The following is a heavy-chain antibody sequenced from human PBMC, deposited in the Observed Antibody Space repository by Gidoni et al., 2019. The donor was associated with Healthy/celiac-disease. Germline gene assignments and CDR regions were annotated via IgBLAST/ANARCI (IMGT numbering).Heavy chain of an antibody. D-gene: IGHD3-3*01. CDR2: IYTSGST. J-gene: IGHJ6*02. CDR3: AREVGITIFGVVMAREMDV. Sequence: LVKPSETLSLTCTVSGGSISSYSWSWIRQPAGKGLEWIGRIYTSGSTNYNPSLKSRVTMSVDTSKNQFSLKLSSVTAADTAVYYCAREVGITIFGVVMAREMDVWGQGTTVTVSS. V-gene: IGHV4-4*07. CDR1: GGSISSYS.